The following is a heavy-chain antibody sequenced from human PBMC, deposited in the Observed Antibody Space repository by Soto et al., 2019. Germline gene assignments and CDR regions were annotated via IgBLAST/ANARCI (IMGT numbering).Heavy chain of an antibody. D-gene: IGHD2-15*01. V-gene: IGHV1-46*01. CDR2: INPSGGST. CDR1: GYTFTSYY. CDR3: ARHLGYCSGGSCYGAPHAFDI. Sequence: ASVKVSWKASGYTFTSYYMHWVRQAPGQGLEWMGIINPSGGSTSYAQKFQGRVTMTRDTSTSTVYMELSSLRSEDTAVYYCARHLGYCSGGSCYGAPHAFDIWGQGTMVTVSS. J-gene: IGHJ3*02.